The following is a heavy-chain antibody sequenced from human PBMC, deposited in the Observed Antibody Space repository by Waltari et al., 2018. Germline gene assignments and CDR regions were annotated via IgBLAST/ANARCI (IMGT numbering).Heavy chain of an antibody. J-gene: IGHJ4*02. D-gene: IGHD1-26*01. CDR3: ASSPYSGSYHGGYYFDY. Sequence: QVQLQESGPGLVKPSQTLSLTCTVSVGSISSGSYYWSWIRQPAGKGLEWIGRIYTSGSTNYNPALKSRVTISVDTSKNQFSRKLSSVTAADTAVYYCASSPYSGSYHGGYYFDYWGQGTLVTVSS. CDR2: IYTSGST. CDR1: VGSISSGSYY. V-gene: IGHV4-61*02.